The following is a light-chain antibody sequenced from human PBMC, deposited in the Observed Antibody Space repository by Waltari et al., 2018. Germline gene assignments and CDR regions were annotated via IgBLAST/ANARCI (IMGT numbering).Light chain of an antibody. V-gene: IGLV3-1*01. CDR2: QDN. CDR1: TLGDKY. J-gene: IGLJ2*01. Sequence: SYELTQPPAMSVSPGQTASLTCSGHTLGDKYVSWYQQKPGQSPLLVIYQDNKRPSGIPERFSGSNSANTATLTISGTQAMDEADYYCQAWDIDIVVFGGGTKLTVL. CDR3: QAWDIDIVV.